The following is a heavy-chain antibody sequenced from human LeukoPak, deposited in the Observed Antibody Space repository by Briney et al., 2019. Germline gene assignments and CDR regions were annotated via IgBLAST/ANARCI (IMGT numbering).Heavy chain of an antibody. J-gene: IGHJ4*02. CDR1: GFTFTNYG. Sequence: GGTLRLSCVASGFTFTNYGMNWVRQAPGKGLEWVSGIVGSGVTTYYADSVKGRFTISRDNSKNTLYLQINSLRPEDTAVYYCAKDDAWLQYGNWGRGTLVTVSS. D-gene: IGHD5-24*01. CDR2: IVGSGVTT. CDR3: AKDDAWLQYGN. V-gene: IGHV3-23*01.